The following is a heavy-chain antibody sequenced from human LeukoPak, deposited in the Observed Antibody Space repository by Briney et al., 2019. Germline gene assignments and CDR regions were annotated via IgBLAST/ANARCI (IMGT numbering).Heavy chain of an antibody. V-gene: IGHV4-30-4*01. CDR1: GGSISSDGYY. J-gene: IGHJ4*02. D-gene: IGHD6-6*01. Sequence: SETLSLTCTVSGGSISSDGYYWSWIRQPPGKGLEWIGYISYSRNTYYNPSLKSRVTISVDTSKNQFSLKLSSVTAADTAVYYCARVYSSSSWSPYDDWGQGTLVTVSS. CDR2: ISYSRNT. CDR3: ARVYSSSSWSPYDD.